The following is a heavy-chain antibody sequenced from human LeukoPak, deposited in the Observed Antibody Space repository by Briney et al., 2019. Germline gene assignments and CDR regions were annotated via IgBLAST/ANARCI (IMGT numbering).Heavy chain of an antibody. CDR2: IKTKSDGGTK. CDR1: GFTSSNVW. D-gene: IGHD2-15*01. CDR3: VRTKLGYCSGGSCEDWFDP. V-gene: IGHV3-15*01. J-gene: IGHJ5*02. Sequence: KSGGSLRLSCAASGFTSSNVWMSWVRKAPGKGLEWVGRIKTKSDGGTKDYATHVKGRFTISRDSSKNTLYLQMNSLRAEDTAVYYCVRTKLGYCSGGSCEDWFDPWGQGTLVTVSS.